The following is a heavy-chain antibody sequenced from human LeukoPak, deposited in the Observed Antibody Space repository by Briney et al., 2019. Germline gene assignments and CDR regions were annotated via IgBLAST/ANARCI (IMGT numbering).Heavy chain of an antibody. CDR2: IYYSGST. CDR1: GGSINNYY. J-gene: IGHJ3*02. CDR3: ARTGGSGAFDI. V-gene: IGHV4-59*01. Sequence: PSETLSLTCSVSGGSINNYYWSWIRQPPGKGLEWIGNIYYSGSTNYNPSLNSRLTMSIDASKHHFSLKLSSVSAADTAVYYCARTGGSGAFDIWGQGTLVTVSS. D-gene: IGHD3-16*01.